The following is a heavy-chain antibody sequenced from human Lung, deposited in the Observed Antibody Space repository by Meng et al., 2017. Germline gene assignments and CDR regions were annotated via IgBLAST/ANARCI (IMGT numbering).Heavy chain of an antibody. V-gene: IGHV4-34*01. CDR1: GGSFSDYY. J-gene: IGHJ4*02. CDR3: ARGPTTMAHDFDY. D-gene: IGHD4-11*01. CDR2: INHSGST. Sequence: QLQLPQWGAGLLKPSETLSLPCVVSGGSFSDYYWSWIRQPPGKGLEWIGEINHSGSTNYNPSLESRATISVDTSQNNLSLKLSSVTAADSAVYYCARGPTTMAHDFDYWGQGTLVTVSS.